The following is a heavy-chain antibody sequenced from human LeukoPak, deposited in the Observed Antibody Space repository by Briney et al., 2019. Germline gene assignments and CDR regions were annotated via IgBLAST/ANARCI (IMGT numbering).Heavy chain of an antibody. CDR2: IYYSGST. CDR3: ARALWFGELISLRYYYGMDV. Sequence: PSQTLSLTCTVSGGSISSGDYYWSWIRQPPGKGLEWIGYIYYSGSTYYNPSLKSRVTISVDTSKNQFPLKLSSVTAADTAVYYCARALWFGELISLRYYYGMDVWGKGTTVTVSS. D-gene: IGHD3-10*01. J-gene: IGHJ6*04. V-gene: IGHV4-30-4*01. CDR1: GGSISSGDYY.